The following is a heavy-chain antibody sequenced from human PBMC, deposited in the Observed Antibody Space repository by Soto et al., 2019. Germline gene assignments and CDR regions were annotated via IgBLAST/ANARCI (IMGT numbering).Heavy chain of an antibody. Sequence: QVHLVESGGGVVQPGRSLRLSCAASGFTFSSYGMHWVRQAPGKGLEWVAVMSNDGTSRFYADSVKGRFTISRDNSKNTLYLQMNRLRAEDTAMYYCAKVRVKDYYYYAMDVWGQGTTVTVSS. V-gene: IGHV3-30*18. CDR3: AKVRVKDYYYYAMDV. J-gene: IGHJ6*01. CDR2: MSNDGTSR. CDR1: GFTFSSYG. D-gene: IGHD4-4*01.